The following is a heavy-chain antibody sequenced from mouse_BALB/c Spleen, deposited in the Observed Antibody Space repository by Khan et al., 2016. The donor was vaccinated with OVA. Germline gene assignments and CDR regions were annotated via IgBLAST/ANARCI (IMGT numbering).Heavy chain of an antibody. CDR3: ARRGLRWDLDY. Sequence: VQVVESGAELAKPGASVKMSCKASGYTFINYWILWIKQRPGQGLEWIGYINPSTGYTEYNQNFKDKATLTADKSSSTAYMQLSSLTSEDSTVYYCARRGLRWDLDYWGQGTTLTVSS. D-gene: IGHD1-1*01. V-gene: IGHV1-7*01. CDR1: GYTFINYW. J-gene: IGHJ2*01. CDR2: INPSTGYT.